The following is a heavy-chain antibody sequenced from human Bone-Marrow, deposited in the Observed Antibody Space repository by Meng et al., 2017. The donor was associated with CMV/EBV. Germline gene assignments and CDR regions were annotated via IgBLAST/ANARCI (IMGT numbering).Heavy chain of an antibody. CDR1: GYTFTSYY. CDR2: INPSGGST. Sequence: ASVKVSCKASGYTFTSYYMHWVRQAPGQGLEWMGIINPSGGSTSYAQKFQGRVTMTRDTSTSTVYMELSSLRSEDTAVYYCAREDSSGYYYADYYYGMDVWGQGTTVTFSS. D-gene: IGHD3-22*01. V-gene: IGHV1-46*01. CDR3: AREDSSGYYYADYYYGMDV. J-gene: IGHJ6*02.